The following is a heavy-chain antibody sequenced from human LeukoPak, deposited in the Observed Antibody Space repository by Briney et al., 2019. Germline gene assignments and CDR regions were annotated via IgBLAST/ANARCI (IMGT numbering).Heavy chain of an antibody. CDR2: TNPNSGGT. CDR1: GYTFTGYY. J-gene: IGHJ4*02. V-gene: IGHV1-2*02. CDR3: ARVDEWELLLPFDY. D-gene: IGHD1-26*01. Sequence: ASVKVSCKASGYTFTGYYMHWVRQAPGQGLEWMGWTNPNSGGTNYAQKFQGRVTMTRDTSISTAYMELSRLRSDDTAVYYCARVDEWELLLPFDYWGQGTLVTVSS.